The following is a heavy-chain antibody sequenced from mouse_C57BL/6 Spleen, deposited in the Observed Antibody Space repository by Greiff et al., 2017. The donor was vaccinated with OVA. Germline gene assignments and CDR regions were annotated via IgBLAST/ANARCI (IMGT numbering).Heavy chain of an antibody. CDR3: ARDRGYGGYYAMDY. CDR2: TFYSGIT. J-gene: IGHJ4*01. D-gene: IGHD3-1*01. CDR1: GFSINSDCY. Sequence: EVQGVESGPSLVRPSQTLSLTCTVTGFSINSDCYWIWIRQFPGNKLEYIGYTFYSGITYYNPSLESRTYITRDTSKNQFSLKLSSVTTEDTATYYCARDRGYGGYYAMDYWGQGTSVTVSS. V-gene: IGHV3-3*01.